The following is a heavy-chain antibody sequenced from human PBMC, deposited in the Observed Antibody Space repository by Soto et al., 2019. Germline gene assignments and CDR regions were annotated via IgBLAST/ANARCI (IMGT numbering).Heavy chain of an antibody. Sequence: SETLSLTCTVSGGSISSYYWSWIRQPPGKGLEWIGYIYYSGSTNYNPSLKSRVTISVDTSKNQFSPKLSSVTAADTAVYYCARGGIAARPGVYYYYGMDVWGQGTTVTVSS. J-gene: IGHJ6*02. CDR2: IYYSGST. CDR3: ARGGIAARPGVYYYYGMDV. CDR1: GGSISSYY. V-gene: IGHV4-59*01. D-gene: IGHD6-6*01.